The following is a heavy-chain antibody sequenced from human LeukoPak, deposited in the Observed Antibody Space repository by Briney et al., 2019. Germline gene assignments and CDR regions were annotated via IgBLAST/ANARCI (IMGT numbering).Heavy chain of an antibody. J-gene: IGHJ4*02. Sequence: GGSLRLSWAASGFTFSSYAMSWVRQAPGKGLEWVSAISGSGGSTYYADSVKGRFTISGDNSKNTLYLQMNSLRAEDTAVYYCASPAYSSSWYRYYFDYWGQGTLVTVSS. CDR3: ASPAYSSSWYRYYFDY. V-gene: IGHV3-23*01. CDR2: ISGSGGST. D-gene: IGHD6-13*01. CDR1: GFTFSSYA.